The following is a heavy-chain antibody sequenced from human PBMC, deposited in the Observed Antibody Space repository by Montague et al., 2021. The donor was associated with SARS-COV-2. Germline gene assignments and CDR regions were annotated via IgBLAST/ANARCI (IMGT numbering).Heavy chain of an antibody. D-gene: IGHD5-24*01. CDR3: AREDRWDWFDP. J-gene: IGHJ5*02. V-gene: IGHV4-59*01. CDR2: IYYRGAT. Sequence: SETLSLTCSVSGGSISSDYWGWIRQSPGKGLEWIGYIYYRGATNYNPSLKSRVTFSMDTSKNQFSLKLISVTAADTAVYFCAREDRWDWFDPWGQGVLVTVSS. CDR1: GGSISSDY.